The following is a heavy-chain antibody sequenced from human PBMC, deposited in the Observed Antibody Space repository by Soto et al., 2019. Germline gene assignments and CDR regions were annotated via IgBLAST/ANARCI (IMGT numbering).Heavy chain of an antibody. J-gene: IGHJ4*02. CDR1: GFSFSSYA. V-gene: IGHV3-30-3*01. CDR3: ARDKQTNWVVVTAIFDY. D-gene: IGHD2-21*02. CDR2: ISYDGSNK. Sequence: GGSLRLSCAASGFSFSSYAMHGVRQAPGKGLEWVAVISYDGSNKYYADSVKGRFTISRDNSKNTLYLQMNSLRAEDTAVYYCARDKQTNWVVVTAIFDYWGQGSLVTSPQ.